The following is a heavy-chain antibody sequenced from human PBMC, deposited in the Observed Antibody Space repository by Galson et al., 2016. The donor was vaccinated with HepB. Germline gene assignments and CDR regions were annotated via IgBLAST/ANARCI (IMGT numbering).Heavy chain of an antibody. Sequence: SLRLSCADSEFSFSSYSMNWVRQTPGKGLEWFSYISGSSSTIYYADSVTGRFTVSRDNAKNSLYLQMNGLRDEDTAVYYCARDSPAGNDFGSGYYEGYYYGMDVWGQGTTVTVSS. CDR2: ISGSSSTI. V-gene: IGHV3-48*02. CDR1: EFSFSSYS. D-gene: IGHD3-3*01. CDR3: ARDSPAGNDFGSGYYEGYYYGMDV. J-gene: IGHJ6*02.